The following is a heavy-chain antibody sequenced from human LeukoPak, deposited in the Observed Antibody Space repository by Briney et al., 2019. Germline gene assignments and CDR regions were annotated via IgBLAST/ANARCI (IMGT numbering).Heavy chain of an antibody. J-gene: IGHJ4*02. D-gene: IGHD2-15*01. V-gene: IGHV4-59*01. CDR1: GGSISSYY. Sequence: SETLSLTCTVSGGSISSYYWSWIRQPPGKGLEWIGYIYYSGSTSYNPSLKSRVTISVDTSKNQFSLKLSSVTAADTAVYYCASYPCSGGSCYYPRFNYWGQGTLVTVSS. CDR2: IYYSGST. CDR3: ASYPCSGGSCYYPRFNY.